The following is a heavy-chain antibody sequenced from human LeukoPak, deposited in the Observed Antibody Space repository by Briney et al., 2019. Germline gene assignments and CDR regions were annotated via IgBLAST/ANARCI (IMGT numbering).Heavy chain of an antibody. CDR1: GFTFSSYA. J-gene: IGHJ6*03. D-gene: IGHD5-18*01. CDR2: ISSNGGST. CDR3: ARDSGGYSYGYDYYYYMDV. V-gene: IGHV3-64*01. Sequence: GGSLRLSCAASGFTFSSYAMHWVRQAPGKGLEYVSAISSNGGSTYYANFVKGRFTISRDNSKNTLYLQMGSLRAEDMAVYYCARDSGGYSYGYDYYYYMDVWGKGTTVTVSS.